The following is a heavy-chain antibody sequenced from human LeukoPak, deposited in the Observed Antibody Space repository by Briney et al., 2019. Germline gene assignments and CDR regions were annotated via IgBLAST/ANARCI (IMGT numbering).Heavy chain of an antibody. V-gene: IGHV3-66*01. CDR2: IYSGGST. J-gene: IGHJ5*02. CDR1: GFTVSNNY. CDR3: VRDLRWLGFDP. Sequence: GGSLRLSCAVSGFTVSNNYMSWVRQAPGKGLEWVSVIYSGGSTYYADSVKDRFTISRDNSNNMVYLQMNSLRVEDTAVYYCVRDLRWLGFDPWGQGTLVTVSS. D-gene: IGHD4-23*01.